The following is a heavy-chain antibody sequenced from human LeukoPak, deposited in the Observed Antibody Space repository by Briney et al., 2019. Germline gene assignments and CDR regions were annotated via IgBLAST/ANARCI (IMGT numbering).Heavy chain of an antibody. CDR2: ISASGDST. CDR1: GFTFRSYG. Sequence: GGSLRLSCAASGFTFRSYGMNWVRQAPGKGLEWVSAISASGDSTYYADSVKGRFTVSRDNSKDTLYLQMNSLRAKDTAVYYCAKDLRMPTRDYYMDVWGKGTTVTVSS. CDR3: AKDLRMPTRDYYMDV. D-gene: IGHD2-2*01. J-gene: IGHJ6*03. V-gene: IGHV3-23*01.